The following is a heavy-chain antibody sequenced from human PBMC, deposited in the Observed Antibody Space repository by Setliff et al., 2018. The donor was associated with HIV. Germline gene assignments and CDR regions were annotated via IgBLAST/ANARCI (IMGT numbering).Heavy chain of an antibody. CDR1: GLTFSTSW. V-gene: IGHV3-74*01. CDR3: VRDTFDGRSYYGWDV. CDR2: LNPEANYI. D-gene: IGHD3-9*01. Sequence: SLRLSCAASGLTFSTSWMQWVRQSPGEGLLWVARLNPEANYIHYADSVKGRFTISRDNAKNTLYLQMNSLRTEDTAVYYCVRDTFDGRSYYGWDVWGQGTTVTVSS. J-gene: IGHJ6*02.